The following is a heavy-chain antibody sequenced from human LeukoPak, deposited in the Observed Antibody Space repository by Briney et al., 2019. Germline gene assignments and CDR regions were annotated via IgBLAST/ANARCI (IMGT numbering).Heavy chain of an antibody. CDR3: AKTYGCKRPIDY. V-gene: IGHV3-21*01. D-gene: IGHD3-10*01. CDR1: GFTFSSYS. J-gene: IGHJ4*02. Sequence: GGSLRLSCAASGFTFSSYSMNWVRQAQGKGLEWVSSISSSSSYIYYADSVKGRFTISRDNAKNSLYLQMNSLRAEDTAVYYCAKTYGCKRPIDYWGQGTLVTVSS. CDR2: ISSSSSYI.